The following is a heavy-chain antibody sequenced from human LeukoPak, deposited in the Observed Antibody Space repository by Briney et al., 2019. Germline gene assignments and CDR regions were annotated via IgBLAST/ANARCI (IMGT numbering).Heavy chain of an antibody. CDR3: AKVEYYDILTGYGPFDY. Sequence: GGSLRLSCAASGFTFSSYGMHWVRQAPGKGLEWVAVISFDGSNKYYADSVRDQFTLSRDNSKNTLYLQMNGLRAEDTAVYYCAKVEYYDILTGYGPFDYWGQGTLVTVSS. J-gene: IGHJ4*02. CDR1: GFTFSSYG. CDR2: ISFDGSNK. D-gene: IGHD3-9*01. V-gene: IGHV3-30*18.